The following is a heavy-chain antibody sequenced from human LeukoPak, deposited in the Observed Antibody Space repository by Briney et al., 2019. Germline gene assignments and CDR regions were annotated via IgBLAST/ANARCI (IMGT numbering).Heavy chain of an antibody. J-gene: IGHJ3*02. CDR1: GFTFSSYE. V-gene: IGHV3-48*03. D-gene: IGHD3-22*01. CDR3: ARDSSGYFNGAFDI. CDR2: ISSSGSTI. Sequence: GGSLRLSCAASGFTFSSYEMNWVRQAPGKGLEWVSYISSSGSTIYYADSVKGRFTISRDNAKNSLYLQMNSLRAEDTAVYYCARDSSGYFNGAFDIWGQGTMVTVSS.